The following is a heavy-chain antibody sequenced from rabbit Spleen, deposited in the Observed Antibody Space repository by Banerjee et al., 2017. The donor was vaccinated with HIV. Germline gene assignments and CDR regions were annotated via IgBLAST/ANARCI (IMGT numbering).Heavy chain of an antibody. Sequence: QSLEESGGDLVKPGASLTLTCTASGFDLNSYYYMCWVRQAPGKGLEWIACIDTSDGDTDYANWPKGRFTISKASSTTVTLQMTSLTAADTATYFCARNYVNAFDPWGQGTLVTVS. CDR3: ARNYVNAFDP. D-gene: IGHD1-1*01. CDR2: IDTSDGDT. V-gene: IGHV1S40*01. J-gene: IGHJ2*01. CDR1: GFDLNSYYY.